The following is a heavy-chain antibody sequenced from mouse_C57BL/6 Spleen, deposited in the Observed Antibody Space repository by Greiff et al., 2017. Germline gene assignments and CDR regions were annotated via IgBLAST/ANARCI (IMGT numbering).Heavy chain of an antibody. CDR2: ISRGGSYT. J-gene: IGHJ2*01. CDR3: ARRAGGSCYEDYFEY. CDR1: GFTFSSYG. Sequence: EVQLVESGGDLVKPGGSLKLSCAASGFTFSSYGMSWVRQTPDKRLEWVATISRGGSYTYYPENVKGRFTITRDNAKNTLYLQMSSLKSEDTAMYYCARRAGGSCYEDYFEYWGQGATLTVAS. V-gene: IGHV5-6*01. D-gene: IGHD1-1*01.